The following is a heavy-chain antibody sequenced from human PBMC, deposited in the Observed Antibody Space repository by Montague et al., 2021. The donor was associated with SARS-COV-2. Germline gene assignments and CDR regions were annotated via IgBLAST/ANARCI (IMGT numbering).Heavy chain of an antibody. Sequence: SETLSLTCGVYGGSFGDDHWSWIRQPPGKGLEWIGDIKQSGSTNYNPSLKSRVTISVDTSRNQFSLKLTSVTAADTAVYFCASGHMSVSMIVVVFTSASYYFDSWGQGALVTVSS. CDR2: IKQSGST. V-gene: IGHV4-34*01. D-gene: IGHD3-22*01. CDR3: ASGHMSVSMIVVVFTSASYYFDS. CDR1: GGSFGDDH. J-gene: IGHJ4*02.